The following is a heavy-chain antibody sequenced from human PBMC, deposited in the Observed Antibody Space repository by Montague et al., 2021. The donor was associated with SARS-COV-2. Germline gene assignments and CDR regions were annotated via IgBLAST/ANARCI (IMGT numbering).Heavy chain of an antibody. CDR3: ARRPSSGWSFDR. CDR2: VHFSGTT. D-gene: IGHD6-19*01. V-gene: IGHV4-59*08. Sequence: SETLSLTCTVSAGSINNHYWSWIRQPPGKELEWIAYVHFSGTTTXNPSLKSRVTISVDTSRNQFSLQLTSVTAADTAVYYCARRPSSGWSFDRWGQGTQVSVSS. CDR1: AGSINNHY. J-gene: IGHJ4*02.